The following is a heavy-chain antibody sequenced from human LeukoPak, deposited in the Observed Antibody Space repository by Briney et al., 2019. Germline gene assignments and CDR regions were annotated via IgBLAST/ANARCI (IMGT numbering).Heavy chain of an antibody. V-gene: IGHV4-34*01. CDR2: INHSGST. CDR3: ARPRNRFGVGRWFDP. J-gene: IGHJ5*02. CDR1: GGSFSGYC. D-gene: IGHD3-10*01. Sequence: SSETLSLTCAVYGGSFSGYCWSWIRQPPGKGMEWIGEINHSGSTNYNPSLKSRVTISVDTSKNQFSLKLSSVTAADTAVYYCARPRNRFGVGRWFDPWGQGTLVTVSS.